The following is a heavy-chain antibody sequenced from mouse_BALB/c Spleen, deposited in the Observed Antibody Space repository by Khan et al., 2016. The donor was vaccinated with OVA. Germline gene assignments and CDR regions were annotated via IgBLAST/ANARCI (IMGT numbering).Heavy chain of an antibody. J-gene: IGHJ4*01. CDR1: GFSLTSYG. D-gene: IGHD2-3*01. CDR2: IWGDGST. Sequence: VQLQESGPGLVAPSQSLSITCTVSGFSLTSYGVNWVRQPPGKGLEWLGVIWGDGSTNYHSALISRLSIFKDNSQRQVFLQLNSLQTDDTATYYCAKWGDGSTYAMDYWGQGTSVTVSS. V-gene: IGHV2-3*01. CDR3: AKWGDGSTYAMDY.